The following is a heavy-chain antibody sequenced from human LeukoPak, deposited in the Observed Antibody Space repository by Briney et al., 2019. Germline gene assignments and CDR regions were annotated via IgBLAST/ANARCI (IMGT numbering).Heavy chain of an antibody. Sequence: ASVKVSCKASGYTFTNYDINWVRQATGQGLEWMGWMNPYSGNTGYAQKFQGRVTMTRSTSISTAYMELGSLTSEDTAVYYCTRGSQNCASASCYNFWGQGTLVTVSS. CDR2: MNPYSGNT. D-gene: IGHD2-2*02. V-gene: IGHV1-8*01. CDR3: TRGSQNCASASCYNF. J-gene: IGHJ4*02. CDR1: GYTFTNYD.